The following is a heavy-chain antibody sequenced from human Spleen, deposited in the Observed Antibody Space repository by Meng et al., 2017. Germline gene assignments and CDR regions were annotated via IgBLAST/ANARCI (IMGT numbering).Heavy chain of an antibody. Sequence: GGSLRLSCTVSGFRFDDYAMHWVRQAPGKGLEWVSGITWSSAGIGYADSVKGRFTISRDNAKNSLYLQMNSLRAEDTALYYCAKSVSGSYYNGVGYWGQGTLVTVSS. CDR1: GFRFDDYA. D-gene: IGHD1-26*01. CDR3: AKSVSGSYYNGVGY. J-gene: IGHJ4*02. CDR2: ITWSSAGI. V-gene: IGHV3-9*01.